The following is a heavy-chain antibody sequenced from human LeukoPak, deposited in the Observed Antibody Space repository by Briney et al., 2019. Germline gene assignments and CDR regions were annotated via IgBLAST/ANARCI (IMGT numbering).Heavy chain of an antibody. CDR3: ARENVLRYFDWFDY. J-gene: IGHJ4*02. D-gene: IGHD3-9*01. CDR1: GFTFSSYS. V-gene: IGHV3-48*01. Sequence: GGSLRLSCAASGFTFSSYSMNWVRQAPGKGLEWVSYISNSSSPIYYADSVKGRFTISRDNAKNSLYLQMNSLRAEDTAVYYCARENVLRYFDWFDYWGQGTLVTVSS. CDR2: ISNSSSPI.